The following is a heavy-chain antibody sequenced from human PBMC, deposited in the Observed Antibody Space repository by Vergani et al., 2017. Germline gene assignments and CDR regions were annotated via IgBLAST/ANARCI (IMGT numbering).Heavy chain of an antibody. Sequence: QVQLQESCPGLVKPSETLSLTCTVSGGSIRSYYWSWIRQPPGKGLEWIGYIYYSGSTNYNPSLKSRVTISVDTSKNQFSLKLSSVTAADTAVYYCARSPKVTAYFDYWGQGTLVTVSS. CDR2: IYYSGST. CDR1: GGSIRSYY. CDR3: ARSPKVTAYFDY. V-gene: IGHV4-59*01. J-gene: IGHJ4*02. D-gene: IGHD2-2*01.